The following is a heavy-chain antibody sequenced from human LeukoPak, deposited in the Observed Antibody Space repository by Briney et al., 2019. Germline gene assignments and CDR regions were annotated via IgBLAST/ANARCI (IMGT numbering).Heavy chain of an antibody. Sequence: GGSLRLSCAASGFAFNTYWMHWVRQAPGTGLVWVSRINGDGSSTSYADFVKGRFTISRDNAKNTLYLQMNSLRAEETAIYYCARDKGYSIDQWGQGTLVTVSP. CDR1: GFAFNTYW. D-gene: IGHD5-18*01. CDR2: INGDGSST. J-gene: IGHJ5*02. V-gene: IGHV3-74*01. CDR3: ARDKGYSIDQ.